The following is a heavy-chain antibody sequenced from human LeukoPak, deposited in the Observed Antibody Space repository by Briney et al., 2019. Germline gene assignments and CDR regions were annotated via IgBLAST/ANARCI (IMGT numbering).Heavy chain of an antibody. CDR3: ATKKTTPRSGFDY. V-gene: IGHV4-59*01. J-gene: IGHJ4*02. Sequence: SETLSLTCAVYGGSFSVYHLSWIRQPPGKGLEWIGHIYFIGNTNYNASLKSRVTISLDTSKNHFSLKLTSVTAADTAIYYCATKKTTPRSGFDYWGQGTLVTVSS. D-gene: IGHD6-25*01. CDR1: GGSFSVYH. CDR2: IYFIGNT.